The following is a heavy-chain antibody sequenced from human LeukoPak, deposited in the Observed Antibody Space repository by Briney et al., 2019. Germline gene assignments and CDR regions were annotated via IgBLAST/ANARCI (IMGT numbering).Heavy chain of an antibody. CDR2: IRGSGGNT. J-gene: IGHJ4*02. CDR1: GFSFSSYA. Sequence: GGSLRLSYAASGFSFSSYAMSWVRQAPGKGLEWVATIRGSGGNTYYADSVKGRFTISRDNSKNTLCLQMSSLRAEDTAVYYCAKAYADTARPGFNYWGQGTLVTVSS. V-gene: IGHV3-23*01. D-gene: IGHD5-18*01. CDR3: AKAYADTARPGFNY.